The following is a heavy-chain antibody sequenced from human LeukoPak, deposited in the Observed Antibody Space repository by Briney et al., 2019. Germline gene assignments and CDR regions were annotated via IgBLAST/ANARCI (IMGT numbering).Heavy chain of an antibody. D-gene: IGHD3/OR15-3a*01. J-gene: IGHJ4*02. V-gene: IGHV1-46*02. Sequence: ASVKVSCKSSGYTFNGYYMHWVRQAPGQGLEWMGIINPSGGSTSYAQKFQGRVTMTRDMSTSTVYMELSSLRSEDTAVYYCARDRRGWTTENFDYWGQGTLVTVSS. CDR1: GYTFNGYY. CDR2: INPSGGST. CDR3: ARDRRGWTTENFDY.